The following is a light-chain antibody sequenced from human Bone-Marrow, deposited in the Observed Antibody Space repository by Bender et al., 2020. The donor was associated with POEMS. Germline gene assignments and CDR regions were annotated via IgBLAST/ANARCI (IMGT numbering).Light chain of an antibody. J-gene: IGLJ2*01. CDR2: DVS. Sequence: QSALTQPRSVSGSPGQSVTISCTGTSSDVGGYDYVSWYQQHPGKAPKLMIYDVSNRPSGVSNRFSGSKSGNTASLTISGLRAEDEADYYCSSYTSSSVVFGGGTKLTVL. CDR3: SSYTSSSVV. CDR1: SSDVGGYDY. V-gene: IGLV2-14*03.